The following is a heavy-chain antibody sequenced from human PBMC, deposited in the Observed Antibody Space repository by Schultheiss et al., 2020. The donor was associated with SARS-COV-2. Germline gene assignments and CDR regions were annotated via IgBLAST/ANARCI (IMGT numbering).Heavy chain of an antibody. CDR1: GGSISSYY. CDR2: INYSGYT. CDR3: ARDVAGREYFDY. D-gene: IGHD6-19*01. J-gene: IGHJ4*02. Sequence: GSLRLSCTVSGGSISSYYWSWLRQPPGKGLEWIAYINYSGYTNYNPSLKSRVTISVDTSKNQFSLKLSSVTAADTAVYYCARDVAGREYFDYWGQGTLVTVSS. V-gene: IGHV4-59*01.